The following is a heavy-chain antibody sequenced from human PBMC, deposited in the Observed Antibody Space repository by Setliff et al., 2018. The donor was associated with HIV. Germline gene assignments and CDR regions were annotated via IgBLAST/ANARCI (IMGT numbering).Heavy chain of an antibody. J-gene: IGHJ4*02. CDR1: GGTISTY. D-gene: IGHD5-12*01. Sequence: PSETLSLTCTVSGGTISTYWSWIRQPPGKGLEWIGYVYYSGSTKCNPSLRSRLTISLDSPTNQFSVTLSSVTAADTAMYYCARYTVGSMVDYWGPGTLVTVSS. CDR3: ARYTVGSMVDY. V-gene: IGHV4-59*08. CDR2: VYYSGST.